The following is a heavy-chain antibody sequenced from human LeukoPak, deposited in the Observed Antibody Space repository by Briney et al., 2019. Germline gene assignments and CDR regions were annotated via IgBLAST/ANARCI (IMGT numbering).Heavy chain of an antibody. CDR2: IYYSGST. CDR1: GGSISSYY. D-gene: IGHD5-18*01. CDR3: ARGPGNTAMVIWFDP. Sequence: SETLSLTCTVSGGSISSYYWSWIRQPPGKGLEWIGYIYYSGSTNYNPSLKSRVTISVDTSKNQFSLKLSSVTAADTAVYYCARGPGNTAMVIWFDPWGQGTPVTVSS. V-gene: IGHV4-59*01. J-gene: IGHJ5*02.